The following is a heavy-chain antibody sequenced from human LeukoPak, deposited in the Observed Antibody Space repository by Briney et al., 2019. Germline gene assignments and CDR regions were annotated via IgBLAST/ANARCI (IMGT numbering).Heavy chain of an antibody. V-gene: IGHV1-69*04. CDR1: GGTSNSHA. Sequence: GTSVKVSCKASGGTSNSHAISWVRQAPGPGLEWMGRIIPNLGTTNRAQNFQDRVTLTADKSTNTAYMELTSLTSDDTAVYYCATTNDGGGYQWGDFFDFWGQGTLVTVSS. D-gene: IGHD3-22*01. J-gene: IGHJ4*02. CDR3: ATTNDGGGYQWGDFFDF. CDR2: IIPNLGTT.